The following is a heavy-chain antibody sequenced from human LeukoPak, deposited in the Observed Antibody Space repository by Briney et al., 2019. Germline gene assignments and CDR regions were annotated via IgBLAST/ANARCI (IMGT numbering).Heavy chain of an antibody. Sequence: PGGSLRLSCTASGFTFSDYHMTWIRQAPGRGLEWVANISSSGSSKNYADSVKGRFTISRDNARNSLYLQISSLRAEDTALYYCARDREDVYNLGNDALDIWGQGTMVTVSS. CDR3: ARDREDVYNLGNDALDI. CDR1: GFTFSDYH. V-gene: IGHV3-11*01. D-gene: IGHD5-24*01. J-gene: IGHJ3*02. CDR2: ISSSGSSK.